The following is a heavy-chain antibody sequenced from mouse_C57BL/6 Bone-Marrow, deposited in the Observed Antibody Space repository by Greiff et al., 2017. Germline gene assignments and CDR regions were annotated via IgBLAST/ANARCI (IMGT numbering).Heavy chain of an antibody. CDR2: IIPGSGGT. V-gene: IGHV1-54*01. CDR3: ARKSYYYGSSPDFDY. J-gene: IGHJ2*01. CDR1: GYAFTNYL. D-gene: IGHD1-1*01. Sequence: VMLVESGAELVRPGTSVKVSCKASGYAFTNYLIEWVKQRPGQGLEWIGVIIPGSGGTNYNEKFKGKATLTADKSSSTAYMQLSSLTSEDSAVYFCARKSYYYGSSPDFDYWGQGTTLTVSS.